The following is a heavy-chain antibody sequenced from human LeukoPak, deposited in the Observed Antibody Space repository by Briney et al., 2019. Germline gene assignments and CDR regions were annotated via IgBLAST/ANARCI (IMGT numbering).Heavy chain of an antibody. J-gene: IGHJ4*02. CDR3: ARHGDTAMVLDY. CDR1: GYSFTSYW. V-gene: IGHV5-51*01. CDR2: IYPGDSDT. D-gene: IGHD5-18*01. Sequence: GESLQISCKGSGYSFTSYWIAWVRQLPGKGLECMGIIYPGDSDTRYSPSFQGQVTISADKSISTAYLQWSSLKASDTAMYYCARHGDTAMVLDYWGQGTLVTVSS.